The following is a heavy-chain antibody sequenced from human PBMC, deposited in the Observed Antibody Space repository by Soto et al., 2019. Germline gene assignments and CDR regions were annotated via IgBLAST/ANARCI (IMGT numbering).Heavy chain of an antibody. CDR1: GFTFASSD. CDR2: IDAISGST. D-gene: IGHD6-19*01. Sequence: ASVKVSCKASGFTFASSDMHFLRQAPGRGLEWIGMIDAISGSTSYAQQFQGRVAISRDMSSSTAYLDLYDLKSDDTAMYYCSADPPHMAMGWLARGEALTVTV. CDR3: SADPPHMAMGWLA. V-gene: IGHV1-46*01. J-gene: IGHJ6*02.